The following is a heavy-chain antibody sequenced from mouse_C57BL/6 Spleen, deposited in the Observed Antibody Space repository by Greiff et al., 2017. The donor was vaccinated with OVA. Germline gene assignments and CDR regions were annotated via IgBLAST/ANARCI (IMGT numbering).Heavy chain of an antibody. CDR3: ARHPFITTVVAPFDY. D-gene: IGHD1-1*01. Sequence: EVMLVESGGGLVKPGGSLKLSCAASGFTFSSYTMSWVRQTPEKRLEWVATISGGGGNNYFPDSVKGRFTISRDNAKNTLYLQMSSLRSEDTALYYCARHPFITTVVAPFDYWGQGTTLTVSS. CDR2: ISGGGGNN. V-gene: IGHV5-9*01. J-gene: IGHJ2*01. CDR1: GFTFSSYT.